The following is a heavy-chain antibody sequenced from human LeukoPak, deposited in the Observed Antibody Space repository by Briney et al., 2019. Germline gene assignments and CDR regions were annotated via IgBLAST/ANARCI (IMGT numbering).Heavy chain of an antibody. V-gene: IGHV4-4*07. Sequence: SETLSLTCTVSGGSISSYYWSWIRQPAGKGLEWIGRIYTTGSTNYNPSLKSRVTMPVDTSKNQFSLTLSSVTAADTAVYYCARTHSSRYNWFDPWGQGTLVTVSS. CDR3: ARTHSSRYNWFDP. CDR2: IYTTGST. CDR1: GGSISSYY. J-gene: IGHJ5*02. D-gene: IGHD6-13*01.